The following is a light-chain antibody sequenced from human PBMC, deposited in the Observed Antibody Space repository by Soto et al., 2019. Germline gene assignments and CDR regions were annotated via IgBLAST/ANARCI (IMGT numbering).Light chain of an antibody. J-gene: IGKJ1*01. CDR3: HQYYTSLWT. Sequence: DIVMTQSPDSLAVSLGERATINCKSSQSVLYSSNNKNYLAWYQQKPGQPPKLLIYWASTRESGVPDRFSGSGSGTDFTLTISSLQAEDVAVYYCHQYYTSLWTFGQGTKVEI. CDR2: WAS. CDR1: QSVLYSSNNKNY. V-gene: IGKV4-1*01.